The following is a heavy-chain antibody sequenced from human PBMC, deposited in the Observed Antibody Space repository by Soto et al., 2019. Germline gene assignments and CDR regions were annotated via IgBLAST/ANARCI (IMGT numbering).Heavy chain of an antibody. CDR3: ARDLRERLREYYFDY. V-gene: IGHV3-30-3*01. Sequence: GGSLRLSCAASGFAFSSYAIHFVGHAPFKGLEWVAVISYDGSNKYYADSVKGRFTISRDNSKNTLYLQMNSLRAEDTAVYYCARDLRERLREYYFDYWGQGTLVTVSS. D-gene: IGHD4-17*01. CDR2: ISYDGSNK. J-gene: IGHJ4*02. CDR1: GFAFSSYA.